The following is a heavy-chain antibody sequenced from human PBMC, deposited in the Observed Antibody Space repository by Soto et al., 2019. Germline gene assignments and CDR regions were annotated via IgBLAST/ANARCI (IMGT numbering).Heavy chain of an antibody. CDR1: GYTLTELS. V-gene: IGHV1-2*02. CDR2: INPNSGGT. D-gene: IGHD6-19*01. CDR3: ASAAVTGTAGLDF. Sequence: ASVKVSCKVSGYTLTELSMHWVRQAPGKGLEWMGWINPNSGGTKSAEKFQGRVTMTRDTSISTAYMELSRLTSDDTAVYYCASAAVTGTAGLDFWGQGTQVTVS. J-gene: IGHJ4*02.